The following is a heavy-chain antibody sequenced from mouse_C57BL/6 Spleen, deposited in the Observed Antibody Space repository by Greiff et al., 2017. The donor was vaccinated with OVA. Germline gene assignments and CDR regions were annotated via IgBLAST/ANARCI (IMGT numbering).Heavy chain of an antibody. CDR3: TNYGSSPYAMDY. D-gene: IGHD1-1*01. V-gene: IGHV14-1*01. Sequence: VQLQQSGAELVRPGASVKLSCTASGFNIKDYYMHWVKQRPEQGLEWIGRFDPEDGDTEYAPKFQGKATMTADTSSNTAYLQLSSLTSEDTAVYYGTNYGSSPYAMDYWGQGTSVTVSS. J-gene: IGHJ4*01. CDR2: FDPEDGDT. CDR1: GFNIKDYY.